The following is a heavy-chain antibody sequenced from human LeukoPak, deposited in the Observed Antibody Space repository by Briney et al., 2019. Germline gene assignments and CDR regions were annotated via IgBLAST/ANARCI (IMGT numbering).Heavy chain of an antibody. V-gene: IGHV3-21*01. J-gene: IGHJ6*02. CDR2: ISSSSSYI. Sequence: GGSLRLSCAASGFTFSSYSMNWVRQAPGKGLEWVSSISSSSSYIYYADSVKGRFTISRDNAKNSLYLRMNSLRAEDTAVYYCARWSPEWPNYYYGMDVWGQGTTVTVSS. CDR1: GFTFSSYS. D-gene: IGHD3-3*01. CDR3: ARWSPEWPNYYYGMDV.